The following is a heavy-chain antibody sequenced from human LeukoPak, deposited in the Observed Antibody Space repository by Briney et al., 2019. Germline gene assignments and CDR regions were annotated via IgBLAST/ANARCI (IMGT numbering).Heavy chain of an antibody. CDR1: GFTFSSYE. V-gene: IGHV3-48*03. D-gene: IGHD2-15*01. CDR3: AGAADCSGGSCYYYYMDV. CDR2: ISSSGSTI. Sequence: GGSLRLSCAASGFTFSSYEMNWVRQAPGKGPEWVSYISSSGSTIYYADSVKGRFTISRDNAKNSLYLQMNSLRAEDTAVYYCAGAADCSGGSCYYYYMDVWGKGTTVTVSS. J-gene: IGHJ6*03.